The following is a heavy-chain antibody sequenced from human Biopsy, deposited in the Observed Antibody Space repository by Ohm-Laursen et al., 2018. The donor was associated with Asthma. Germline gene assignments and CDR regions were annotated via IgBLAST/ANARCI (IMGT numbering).Heavy chain of an antibody. D-gene: IGHD3-22*01. CDR2: ISWNSATI. Sequence: SLRLSCAASGFQFDEYTMPWVRHAPGKGLEWVSGISWNSATIGYADSVEGRFTISRDNAKNSVFLHMDSLRPEDTAFYYCAKVRSDWVITESFDYWGQGVLVTVSS. V-gene: IGHV3-9*01. J-gene: IGHJ4*02. CDR3: AKVRSDWVITESFDY. CDR1: GFQFDEYT.